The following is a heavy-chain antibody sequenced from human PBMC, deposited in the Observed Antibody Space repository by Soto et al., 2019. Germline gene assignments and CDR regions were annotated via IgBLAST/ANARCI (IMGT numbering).Heavy chain of an antibody. CDR2: VNPGSGAT. CDR1: GYIFTNND. D-gene: IGHD3-16*01. V-gene: IGHV1-8*01. Sequence: ASVKVSCKASGYIFTNNDVPWVRQATGQGLEWMGWVNPGSGATGYAQKFQGRVTMTRDIPTSTAYMELSSLRSDDTAIYYCARRATFGSLNWFDPWGQGTLVTVSS. J-gene: IGHJ5*02. CDR3: ARRATFGSLNWFDP.